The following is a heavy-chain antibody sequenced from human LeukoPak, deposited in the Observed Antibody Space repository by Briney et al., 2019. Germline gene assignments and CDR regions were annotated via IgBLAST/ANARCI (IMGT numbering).Heavy chain of an antibody. D-gene: IGHD2-15*01. Sequence: SETLSLTCTISDDSIYDYYWSWLRQPPGQGLEWIGYIYYSGSTNYNPSLESRVTISVATSKNQFSLKLSSVTAADTALYYCARDRASAGGFDYWGQGTLVTVSS. CDR3: ARDRASAGGFDY. CDR1: DDSIYDYY. V-gene: IGHV4-59*01. J-gene: IGHJ4*02. CDR2: IYYSGST.